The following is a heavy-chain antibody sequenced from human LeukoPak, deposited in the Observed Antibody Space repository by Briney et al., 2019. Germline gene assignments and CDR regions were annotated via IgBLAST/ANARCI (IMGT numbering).Heavy chain of an antibody. V-gene: IGHV3-7*01. Sequence: PGGSLRLSCAASGFTFTSYLMSWVRQAPGKGLEWVANIKQDVSDKYYVDSVKGRFTISSDNAKNSLYLQMNSLSAEDTAVSYCYWEDYYYMDVWGKGTTVTVSS. CDR1: GFTFTSYL. CDR2: IKQDVSDK. J-gene: IGHJ6*03. CDR3: YWEDYYYMDV. D-gene: IGHD1-26*01.